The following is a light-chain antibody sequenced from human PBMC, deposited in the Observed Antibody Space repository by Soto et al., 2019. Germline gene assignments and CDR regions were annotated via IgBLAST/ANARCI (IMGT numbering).Light chain of an antibody. Sequence: EIVLTQSPGTLSLSPGERATLSCRASQTINNRYLAWYQQKPGQAPRLLIYGASSRATGIPDGFSGSGSGTDFTLTISRLEPEDFAVYYCQQFASSPGFTFGPGTKVDMK. CDR2: GAS. CDR1: QTINNRY. CDR3: QQFASSPGFT. J-gene: IGKJ3*01. V-gene: IGKV3-20*01.